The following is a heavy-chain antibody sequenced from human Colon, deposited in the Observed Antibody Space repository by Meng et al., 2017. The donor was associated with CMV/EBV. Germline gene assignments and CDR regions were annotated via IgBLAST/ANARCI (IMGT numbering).Heavy chain of an antibody. Sequence: HVQLQGSGPGLVKPSETLSLTCTVSGGSISGHYWTWIRRPAGEGLQWLGRIYSNGRIDENYSLRSRVTISVDTSKNQLSLRLTSVTAADTAVYYCGRAGARGVPIDVWGRGTLVTVSS. D-gene: IGHD3-10*01. J-gene: IGHJ1*01. CDR2: IYSNGRI. CDR3: GRAGARGVPIDV. V-gene: IGHV4-4*07. CDR1: GGSISGHY.